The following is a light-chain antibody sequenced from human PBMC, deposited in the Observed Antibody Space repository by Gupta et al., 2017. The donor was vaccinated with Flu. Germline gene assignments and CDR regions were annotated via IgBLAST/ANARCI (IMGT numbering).Light chain of an antibody. Sequence: PSSLSASVGDRVIITCRASQDIGTNFNWYQVKRGEAPKLLIYDAKRLKRGVPSRFSGSGSGADFTLTINGLQPEDFATYFCQQSHAIPRTFGQGTKVDIK. CDR3: QQSHAIPRT. V-gene: IGKV1-39*01. CDR1: QDIGTN. CDR2: DAK. J-gene: IGKJ1*01.